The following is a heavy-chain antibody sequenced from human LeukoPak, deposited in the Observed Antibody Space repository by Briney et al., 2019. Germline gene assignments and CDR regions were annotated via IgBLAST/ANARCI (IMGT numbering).Heavy chain of an antibody. CDR2: INPSGGST. CDR3: ARDGKDYDFWSGYYRGYYGMDV. CDR1: GYTFTSYY. Sequence: ASVKVSCKASGYTFTSYYMHLVRQAPGQGLEWMGIINPSGGSTSYAQKFQGRVTMTRGTSTSTVYMELSSLRSEDTAVYYCARDGKDYDFWSGYYRGYYGMDVWGQGTTVTVSS. D-gene: IGHD3-3*01. J-gene: IGHJ6*02. V-gene: IGHV1-46*01.